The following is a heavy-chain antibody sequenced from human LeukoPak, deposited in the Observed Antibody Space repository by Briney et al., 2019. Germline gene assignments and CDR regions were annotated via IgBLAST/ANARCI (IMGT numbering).Heavy chain of an antibody. D-gene: IGHD3-22*01. V-gene: IGHV4-4*07. CDR2: IYTSGST. Sequence: SETLSLTCTVSGGSISSYYWSWIRQPAGKGLEWIGRIYTSGSTNYNPSLKSRVTISVDKSKNQFSLKLSSVTAADTAVYYCARGGYYYDSSGYPSDYWGQGTLVTVSS. CDR3: ARGGYYYDSSGYPSDY. CDR1: GGSISSYY. J-gene: IGHJ4*02.